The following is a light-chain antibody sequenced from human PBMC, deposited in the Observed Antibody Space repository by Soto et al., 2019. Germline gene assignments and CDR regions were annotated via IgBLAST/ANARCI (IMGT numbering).Light chain of an antibody. Sequence: ILMTQSPSSVSASVGDRVTITCRASQGISSWLAWYQQKPGKAPKLLIFAASSLEGGVPPRFSGSGSGTDFTLTISRLQPEDSATYYCQQANTIPLTFGGGTKVEIK. J-gene: IGKJ4*01. CDR3: QQANTIPLT. V-gene: IGKV1-12*01. CDR1: QGISSW. CDR2: AAS.